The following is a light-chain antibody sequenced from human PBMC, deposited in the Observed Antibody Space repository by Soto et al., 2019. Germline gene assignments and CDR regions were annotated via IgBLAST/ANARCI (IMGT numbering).Light chain of an antibody. CDR3: NSYTNTGARI. Sequence: QSVLTQPASVSGSPGQSITISCTGTSSDVGANDFVSWYQQLPGKAPKVMIYGVSNRPSGVSNRFSGSKSGNTASLTISGLQTEDEADYYCNSYTNTGARIFGTWTKVTVL. V-gene: IGLV2-14*01. CDR2: GVS. J-gene: IGLJ1*01. CDR1: SSDVGANDF.